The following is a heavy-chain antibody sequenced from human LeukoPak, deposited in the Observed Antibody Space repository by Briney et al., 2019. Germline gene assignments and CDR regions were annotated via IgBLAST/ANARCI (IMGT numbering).Heavy chain of an antibody. CDR3: ARFVAQDPANWFDP. D-gene: IGHD2-2*01. V-gene: IGHV1-2*02. Sequence: ASVKISCKASGYTFTGYYMHWVRQAPGQGLEWMGWINPNSGGTNYAQKFQGRVTMTRDTSISTAYMELSRLRSDDTAVYYCARFVAQDPANWFDPWGQGTLVTVSS. CDR2: INPNSGGT. J-gene: IGHJ5*02. CDR1: GYTFTGYY.